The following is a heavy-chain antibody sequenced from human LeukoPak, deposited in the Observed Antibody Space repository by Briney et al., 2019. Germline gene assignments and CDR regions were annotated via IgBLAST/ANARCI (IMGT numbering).Heavy chain of an antibody. CDR3: ARAPLYSSGSQFDY. Sequence: KPSQTLSLTCAIYGDSVSSNSAAWNWIRQSPSRGLEWLGRTYYRSKWYNDYAVSVKSRITINPDTSKNQFSLQLNSVTPEDTAVYYCARAPLYSSGSQFDYWGQGTLVTVSS. V-gene: IGHV6-1*01. CDR1: GDSVSSNSAA. D-gene: IGHD6-19*01. CDR2: TYYRSKWYN. J-gene: IGHJ4*02.